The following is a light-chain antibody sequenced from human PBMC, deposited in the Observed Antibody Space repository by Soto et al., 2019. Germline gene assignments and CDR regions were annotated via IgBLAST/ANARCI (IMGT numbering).Light chain of an antibody. V-gene: IGKV1-39*01. CDR3: QRSYSAAYS. J-gene: IGKJ2*03. CDR2: AAS. Sequence: DIQMTQSPSSLSASVGDRVTITCRASQSISSFLNWYQQKPGKAPNLLIYAASSLQSGVPSRFSGSVSGTDFTLTIISLQPEDIATYYCQRSYSAAYSFGLGTKPEIK. CDR1: QSISSF.